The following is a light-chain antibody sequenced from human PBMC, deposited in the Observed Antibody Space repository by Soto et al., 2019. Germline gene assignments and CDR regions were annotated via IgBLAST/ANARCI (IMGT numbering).Light chain of an antibody. CDR2: GAS. V-gene: IGKV1-12*01. CDR1: QDIGNW. Sequence: DIQMTQSPSSGSASAVDRVTITFRASQDIGNWVLWYQQRPGKAPKLLIFGASSLQSGVPSRFSGNRSGTDFTLTVSSLQPEDSAIYFCQQGHSVPPTFGQGTKVDIK. CDR3: QQGHSVPPT. J-gene: IGKJ1*01.